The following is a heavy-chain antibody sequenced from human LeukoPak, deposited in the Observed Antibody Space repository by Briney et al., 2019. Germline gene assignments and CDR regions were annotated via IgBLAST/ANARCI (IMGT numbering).Heavy chain of an antibody. CDR3: ARTLWFGELPQYYFDY. J-gene: IGHJ4*02. V-gene: IGHV1-69*01. CDR1: GGTFSSYA. D-gene: IGHD3-10*01. Sequence: SVKVSCKASGGTFSSYAISWVRQAPGQGLEWMGGIIPIFGTANYAQKFQGRVTITADESTSTAYMELSSLRSEDTAVYYCARTLWFGELPQYYFDYWCQGTLVTVSS. CDR2: IIPIFGTA.